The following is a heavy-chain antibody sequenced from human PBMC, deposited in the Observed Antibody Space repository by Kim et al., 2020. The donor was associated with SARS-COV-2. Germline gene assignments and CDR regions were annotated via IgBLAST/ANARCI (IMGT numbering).Heavy chain of an antibody. CDR2: ISGSGGST. Sequence: GGSLRLSCAASGFTFSSNAMSWVRQAPGKGLEWVSAISGSGGSTYYADSVKGRFTISRDNSKNTLYLQMNSLRAEDTAVYYCAKDFYGAGYNWSDTWRQGTLVPVSS. D-gene: IGHD3-10*01. CDR3: AKDFYGAGYNWSDT. CDR1: GFTFSSNA. J-gene: IGHJ5*02. V-gene: IGHV3-23*01.